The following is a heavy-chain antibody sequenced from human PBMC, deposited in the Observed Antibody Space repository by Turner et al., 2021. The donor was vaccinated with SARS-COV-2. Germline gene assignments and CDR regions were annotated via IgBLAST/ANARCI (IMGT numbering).Heavy chain of an antibody. CDR2: IWYDGSNK. V-gene: IGHV3-33*01. CDR3: ARDYSSSSYLVSWFDP. Sequence: QVQLVEFGGGVVQPGRSLRLSGAASGFTFSPYAMHWVRQAPGKGLEWVAVIWYDGSNKFYVDSVKGRFTISRDNSKNTLYLQMNSLRAEDTAVYYCARDYSSSSYLVSWFDPWGQGTLVTVSS. D-gene: IGHD6-6*01. CDR1: GFTFSPYA. J-gene: IGHJ5*02.